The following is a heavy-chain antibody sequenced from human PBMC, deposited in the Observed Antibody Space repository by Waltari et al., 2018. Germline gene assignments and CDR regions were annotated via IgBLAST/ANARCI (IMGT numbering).Heavy chain of an antibody. CDR3: ARDQGPHSGWLSGYYYYYGMDV. CDR1: GYSISSGYY. CDR2: IYHSGST. Sequence: QVQLQESGPGLVKPSETLSLTCAVSGYSISSGYYWGWLRQPPGEGLEWIGSIYHSGSTYYNPSLKSRVTISVDTSKNQFSLKLSSVTAADTAVYYCARDQGPHSGWLSGYYYYYGMDVWGQGTTVTVSS. V-gene: IGHV4-38-2*02. D-gene: IGHD6-19*01. J-gene: IGHJ6*02.